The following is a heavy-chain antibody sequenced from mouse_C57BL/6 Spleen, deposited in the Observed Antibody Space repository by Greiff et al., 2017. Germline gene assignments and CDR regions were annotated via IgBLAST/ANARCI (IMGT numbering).Heavy chain of an antibody. CDR1: GYTFTSYW. CDR3: ARGGYDYSWFAY. CDR2: IDPSASYT. V-gene: IGHV1-69*01. Sequence: VQLQQPGAELVMPGASVKLSCKASGYTFTSYWMHWVKQRPGQGLEWIGEIDPSASYTNYNQKFKGKSTLTVDKSSSTAYMQLSSLTSEDSAVYYCARGGYDYSWFAYWGQGTLVTVSA. D-gene: IGHD2-4*01. J-gene: IGHJ3*01.